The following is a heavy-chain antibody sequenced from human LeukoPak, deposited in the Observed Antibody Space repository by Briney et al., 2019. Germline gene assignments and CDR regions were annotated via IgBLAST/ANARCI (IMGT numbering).Heavy chain of an antibody. D-gene: IGHD3-3*01. CDR3: ARTYYDFWSGLPPYYYYYYMDV. V-gene: IGHV4-39*01. CDR1: GGSISSSSYY. CDR2: IYYSGST. J-gene: IGHJ6*03. Sequence: KASETLSLTCTVSGGSISSSSYYWGWIRQPPGKGLEWIGSIYYSGSTYYNPSLKSRVTISVDTSKNQFSLKLSSVTAADTAVYYCARTYYDFWSGLPPYYYYYYMDVWGKGTTVTVSS.